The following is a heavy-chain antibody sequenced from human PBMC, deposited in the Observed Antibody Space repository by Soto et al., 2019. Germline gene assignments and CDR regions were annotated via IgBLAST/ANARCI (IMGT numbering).Heavy chain of an antibody. J-gene: IGHJ4*02. D-gene: IGHD6-19*01. CDR1: GYTFTTYW. Sequence: EVQLVQSGAEVKEPGESLRISCEVSGYTFTTYWISWLRQMPGKGLEWMGRIAPSDSSTDYSPSFQGHVTISADNSINTAYLQLTRRRASVTARDYRAGGGSGWSYWGQGTLVTASS. CDR2: IAPSDSST. CDR3: AGGGSGWSY. V-gene: IGHV5-10-1*01.